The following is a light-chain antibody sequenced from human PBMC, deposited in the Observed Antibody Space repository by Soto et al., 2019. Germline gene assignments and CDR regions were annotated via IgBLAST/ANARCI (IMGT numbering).Light chain of an antibody. CDR1: QSVSSY. V-gene: IGKV3-11*01. CDR2: DAS. CDR3: QQRSNWPPLT. Sequence: EIVMTQSPATLSVSPGERATLSCKASQSVSSYLAWYQQKPGQAPRLLIYDASNRATGIPARFSGSGSGTDFTLTISSLEPEDVAVYYCQQRSNWPPLTFGGGTKVEIK. J-gene: IGKJ4*01.